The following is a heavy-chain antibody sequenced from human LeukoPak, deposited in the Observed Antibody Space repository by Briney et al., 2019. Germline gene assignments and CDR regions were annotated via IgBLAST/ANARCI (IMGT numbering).Heavy chain of an antibody. CDR1: GFTFSSYW. D-gene: IGHD5-18*01. J-gene: IGHJ4*02. CDR2: IKQDGSEK. CDR3: ARDKGPYGYSYGLDY. Sequence: GGSLRLSXAASGFTFSSYWMSWVRQAPGKGLEWVANIKQDGSEKDYVDSVKGRFTISRDNAKNSLYLQMNSLRAEDTAVYYCARDKGPYGYSYGLDYWGQGTLVTVSS. V-gene: IGHV3-7*01.